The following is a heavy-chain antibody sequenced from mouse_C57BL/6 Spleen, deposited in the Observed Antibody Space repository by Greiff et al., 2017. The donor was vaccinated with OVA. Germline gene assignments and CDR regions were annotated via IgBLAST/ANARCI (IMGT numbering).Heavy chain of an antibody. CDR1: GFTFSSYT. CDR2: ISGGGGNT. CDR3: ARQDYYGSRSWYFDV. V-gene: IGHV5-9*01. Sequence: SGGGLVKPGGSLKLSCAASGFTFSSYTMSWVRQTPEKRLEWVATISGGGGNTYYPDSVKGRFTISRDNAKNTLYLQMSSLRSEDTALYYCARQDYYGSRSWYFDVWGTGTTVTVSS. D-gene: IGHD1-1*01. J-gene: IGHJ1*03.